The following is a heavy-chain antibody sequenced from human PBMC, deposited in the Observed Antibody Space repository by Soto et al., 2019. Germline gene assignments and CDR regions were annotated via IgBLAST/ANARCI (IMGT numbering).Heavy chain of an antibody. V-gene: IGHV1-2*02. D-gene: IGHD2-2*01. J-gene: IGHJ6*02. Sequence: ASVEGSCKASGSSFTYYDMRLVRQAPGQGLEWMGWINPNSGGTNYAQKFQGRVTMTRDTSISTAYMELSGLRSDDTAVYYCARGGVVPAGDYYYGMDVWGQGTTVTVSS. CDR3: ARGGVVPAGDYYYGMDV. CDR2: INPNSGGT. CDR1: GSSFTYYD.